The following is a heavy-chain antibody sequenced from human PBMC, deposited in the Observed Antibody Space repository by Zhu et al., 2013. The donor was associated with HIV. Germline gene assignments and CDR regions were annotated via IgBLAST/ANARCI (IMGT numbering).Heavy chain of an antibody. J-gene: IGHJ6*02. CDR1: GGTFSSYA. V-gene: IGHV1-69*12. D-gene: IGHD2-15*01. CDR2: IIPIFGTA. Sequence: QVQLVQSGAEVKKPGSSVKVSCKASGGTFSSYAISWVRQAPGQGLEWMGGIIPIFGTANYAQKFQGRVTITADESTSTAYMELSSLRSEDTAVYYCARDHFFGGVVVTVRAPGTGYYGMDVWGQGTTVTVSS. CDR3: ARDHFFGGVVVTVRAPGTGYYGMDV.